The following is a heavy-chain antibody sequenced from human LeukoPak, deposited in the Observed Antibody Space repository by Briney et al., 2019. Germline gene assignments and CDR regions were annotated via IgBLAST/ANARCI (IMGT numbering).Heavy chain of an antibody. J-gene: IGHJ4*02. D-gene: IGHD3-22*01. V-gene: IGHV4-59*12. CDR2: IYYSGST. Sequence: SETLSLTCTVSGGSISRYYWSWIRQPPGKGLEWIAYIYYSGSTNYNPSLKSRVTISVDTSKNQFSLKLSSVTAADTAVYYCARDRYYYDSSGYLFDYWGQGTLVTVSS. CDR1: GGSISRYY. CDR3: ARDRYYYDSSGYLFDY.